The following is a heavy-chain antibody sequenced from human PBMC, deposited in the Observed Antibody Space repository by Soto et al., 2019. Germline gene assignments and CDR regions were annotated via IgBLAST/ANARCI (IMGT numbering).Heavy chain of an antibody. CDR1: GGTFSSYA. J-gene: IGHJ3*02. V-gene: IGHV1-69*13. Sequence: SVKVSSKASGGTFSSYAISWVRQAPGQGLEWMGGIIPIFGTANYAQKFQGRVTITADESTSTAYMELSSLRSEDTAVYYCARAGGEDGSGFPREAFEMGGQGTMVNV. CDR2: IIPIFGTA. D-gene: IGHD3-22*01. CDR3: ARAGGEDGSGFPREAFEM.